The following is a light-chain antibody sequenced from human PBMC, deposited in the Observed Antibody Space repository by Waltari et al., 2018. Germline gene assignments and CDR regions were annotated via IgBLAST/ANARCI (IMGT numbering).Light chain of an antibody. J-gene: IGLJ2*01. CDR1: NIGSKS. V-gene: IGLV3-21*02. CDR3: QVWDSGSGRPQVI. Sequence: SYVLTQPPSVSVAPGQPAIITCGGDNIGSKSVHWYQQRAGQAPVLVVHDDNDRPSGIPERLSGSNSGNTATLTISRVEAGDEADFYCQVWDSGSGRPQVIFGGGTRLTVL. CDR2: DDN.